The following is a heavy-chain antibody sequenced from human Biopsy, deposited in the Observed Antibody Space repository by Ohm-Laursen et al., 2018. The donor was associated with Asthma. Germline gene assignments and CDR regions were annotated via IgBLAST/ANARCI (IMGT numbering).Heavy chain of an antibody. V-gene: IGHV1-18*01. CDR2: ISVYNGNT. J-gene: IGHJ6*02. D-gene: IGHD3-10*01. CDR3: ARAVDYSHYYGIDV. Sequence: APVKVSCKASGYTFNSAGITWVRQAPGQGLEWMGWISVYNGNTKVAQKLQDRVTVITDTSTSTAYMELRSLRSDDTAVYFCARAVDYSHYYGIDVWGQGTTVTVS. CDR1: GYTFNSAG.